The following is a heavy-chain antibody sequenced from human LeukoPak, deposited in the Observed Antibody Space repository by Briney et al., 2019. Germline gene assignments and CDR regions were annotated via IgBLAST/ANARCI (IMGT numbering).Heavy chain of an antibody. V-gene: IGHV3-30*02. CDR2: IRYDGSDK. CDR3: AKDNRDYYIDY. CDR1: GFSIRSFG. D-gene: IGHD3-10*01. Sequence: GGSLRLSCAASGFSIRSFGIHWVRQAPGKGLEWVTFIRYDGSDKYYAESVRGRFTISRDDSKNTLYLYMYSLRPEDTAVYYCAKDNRDYYIDYWGQGTLVTVSS. J-gene: IGHJ4*02.